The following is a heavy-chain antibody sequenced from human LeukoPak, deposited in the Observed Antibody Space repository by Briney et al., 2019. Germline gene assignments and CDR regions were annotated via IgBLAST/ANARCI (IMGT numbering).Heavy chain of an antibody. CDR3: ARAPPVLRYFDWLSGAFDI. V-gene: IGHV1-46*01. J-gene: IGHJ3*02. CDR1: GHTFTSYY. CDR2: INPSGGST. Sequence: ASVRVSCKASGHTFTSYYMHWVRQAPGQGLEWMGIINPSGGSTSYAQKFQGRVTMTRDMSTSTVYMELSSLRSEDTAVYYCARAPPVLRYFDWLSGAFDIWGQGTMVTVSS. D-gene: IGHD3-9*01.